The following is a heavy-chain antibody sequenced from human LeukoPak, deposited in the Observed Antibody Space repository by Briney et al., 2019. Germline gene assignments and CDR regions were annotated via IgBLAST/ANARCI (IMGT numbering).Heavy chain of an antibody. Sequence: GGSLRLSCAASGFTFSDYYMNWIRQAPGKGLVWVSYISSSGDTIYYADSVKGRFTISRDNAKNSLYLQMNSLRAEDTAVYYCARGVVPAALNWFDPWGQGTLVTVSS. V-gene: IGHV3-11*04. D-gene: IGHD2-2*01. CDR1: GFTFSDYY. CDR2: ISSSGDTI. J-gene: IGHJ5*02. CDR3: ARGVVPAALNWFDP.